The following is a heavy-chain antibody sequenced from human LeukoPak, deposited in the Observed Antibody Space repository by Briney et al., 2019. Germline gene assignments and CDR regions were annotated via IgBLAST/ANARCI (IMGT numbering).Heavy chain of an antibody. CDR3: ARAHYYGSGSYVHSFDY. CDR1: GGTFSSYA. V-gene: IGHV1-69*04. CDR2: IIPILGIA. J-gene: IGHJ4*02. Sequence: SVKVSCKASGGTFSSYAISWVRQAPGQGLEWMGRIIPILGIANYAQKFQGRVTITADKSTSTAYMELSSLRSEDTAVYYCARAHYYGSGSYVHSFDYWGQGTLVTVSS. D-gene: IGHD3-10*01.